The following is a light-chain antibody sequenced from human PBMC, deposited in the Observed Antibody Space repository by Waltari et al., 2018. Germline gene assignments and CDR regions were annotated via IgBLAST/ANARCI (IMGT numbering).Light chain of an antibody. Sequence: QSVLTQPPSVSGAPGQRVTISCTGSSSTIGAGYDVPWYQQLPGTAPKLLIYGNSNRPSGVPDRFSGSKSGTSASLAITGLQAEDETDYYCQSYDSSLSALFGGGTKLTVL. V-gene: IGLV1-40*01. CDR2: GNS. CDR3: QSYDSSLSAL. J-gene: IGLJ3*02. CDR1: SSTIGAGYD.